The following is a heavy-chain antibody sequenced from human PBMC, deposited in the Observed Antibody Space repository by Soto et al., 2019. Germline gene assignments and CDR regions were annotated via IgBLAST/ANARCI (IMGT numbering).Heavy chain of an antibody. CDR3: VRDGTKTLRDWFDT. J-gene: IGHJ5*02. CDR2: IYATGTT. Sequence: PXATLALTFTVSGASISGYYWSWIRKSAGKGLEWIGRIYATGTTDYNPSLKSRVMMSVDTSKKQFSLKLRSVTAADTAVYYCVRDGTKTLRDWFDTWGQGISVTVSS. CDR1: GASISGYY. D-gene: IGHD1-1*01. V-gene: IGHV4-4*07.